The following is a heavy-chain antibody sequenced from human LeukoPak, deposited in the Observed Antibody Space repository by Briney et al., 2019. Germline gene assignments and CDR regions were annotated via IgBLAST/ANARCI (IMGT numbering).Heavy chain of an antibody. V-gene: IGHV1-46*03. CDR1: GYTFTSYY. J-gene: IGHJ4*02. D-gene: IGHD5-18*01. CDR2: INPSGGSP. Sequence: ASVKVSCKASGYTFTSYYMHWVRQAPGQGLEWMGIINPSGGSPSYAQKFQGRVTMTRDTSTSTVYMELSSLRSEDTAVYYCARDEGYSYGSGHFDYWGQGTLVTVSS. CDR3: ARDEGYSYGSGHFDY.